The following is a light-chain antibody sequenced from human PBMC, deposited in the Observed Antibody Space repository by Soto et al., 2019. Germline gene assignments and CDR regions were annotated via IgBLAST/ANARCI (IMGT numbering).Light chain of an antibody. Sequence: EIVLTQSPGTLSLSPGERSTLSCMASQSVSSTYLAWYQHKPGQAPRLLIYGPSSRAAGIPDRFSGSGSGTDFTLTISRLEPEDFAVYYCHQDGSSPRTFGQGTRLEVK. J-gene: IGKJ5*01. CDR2: GPS. V-gene: IGKV3-20*01. CDR1: QSVSSTY. CDR3: HQDGSSPRT.